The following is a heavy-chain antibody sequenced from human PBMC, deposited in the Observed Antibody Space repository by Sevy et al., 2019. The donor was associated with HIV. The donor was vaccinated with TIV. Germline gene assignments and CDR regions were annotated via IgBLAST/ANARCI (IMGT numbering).Heavy chain of an antibody. CDR2: IHSDDTT. V-gene: IGHV3-66*01. J-gene: IGHJ4*02. D-gene: IGHD5-18*01. CDR3: ARGKSGYGYALNY. CDR1: GFTVNSNY. Sequence: GGSLRLSCAASGFTVNSNYMTWVRQAPGKGLEGVSVIHSDDTTYHADSVKDRFTISRDNFKNTLYLHMSSLRAENTAVYYCARGKSGYGYALNYWGQGTLVTVSS.